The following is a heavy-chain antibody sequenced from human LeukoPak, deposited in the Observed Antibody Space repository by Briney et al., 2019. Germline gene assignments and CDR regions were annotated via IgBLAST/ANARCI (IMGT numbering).Heavy chain of an antibody. V-gene: IGHV3-48*01. Sequence: GGSLRLSCAASGFTFSSYSMTWVRQAPGKGLEWVSYISSSSSTIYYADSVKGRFTISRDNAKNSLYLQMNSLRAEDTAVYYCARDSITFGGVIVRIGPRYWGQGTLVTVSS. J-gene: IGHJ4*02. CDR1: GFTFSSYS. CDR2: ISSSSSTI. CDR3: ARDSITFGGVIVRIGPRY. D-gene: IGHD3-16*02.